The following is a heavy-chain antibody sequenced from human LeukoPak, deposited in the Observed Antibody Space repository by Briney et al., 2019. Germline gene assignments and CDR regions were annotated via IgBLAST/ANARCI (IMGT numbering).Heavy chain of an antibody. D-gene: IGHD3-9*01. V-gene: IGHV4-4*02. Sequence: SETLSLTCAVSGVSISSSEWWIWVRQPPGQGLEWIGEIHRDGRTRYNPSLQTRVTMSIDYSKNQISLEVTSVTAADTAIYYCGKTDIYFNPIDYWGPGSMVTVSS. J-gene: IGHJ4*02. CDR1: GVSISSSEW. CDR3: GKTDIYFNPIDY. CDR2: IHRDGRT.